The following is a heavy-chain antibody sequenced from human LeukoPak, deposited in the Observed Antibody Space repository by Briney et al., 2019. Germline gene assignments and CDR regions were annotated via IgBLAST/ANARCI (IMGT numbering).Heavy chain of an antibody. J-gene: IGHJ4*02. Sequence: GGSLRLSCAASGFTFSSDSMSWVRQAPGKGLEWVSSISSTSGFISYADSVKGRFTISRDNAKSSLYLQMNSLSAEDTALYYCARAHSGYGPDYIDHWGQGTPVTVSS. CDR3: ARAHSGYGPDYIDH. D-gene: IGHD5-12*01. CDR2: ISSTSGFI. V-gene: IGHV3-21*04. CDR1: GFTFSSDS.